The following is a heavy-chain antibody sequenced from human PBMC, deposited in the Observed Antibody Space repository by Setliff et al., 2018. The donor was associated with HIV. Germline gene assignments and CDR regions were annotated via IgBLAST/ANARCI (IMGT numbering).Heavy chain of an antibody. J-gene: IGHJ5*02. Sequence: GASVKVSCKTAGYTSTAYFLQWVRQAPGQGLEWIGWISPNTGDTGIALKFQGRVTMTRDTSTSTTYLELDRLTYDDTAIYYCARGGYYTSGTWFDPWGQGTLVTVSS. CDR2: ISPNTGDT. D-gene: IGHD3-10*01. CDR3: ARGGYYTSGTWFDP. CDR1: GYTSTAYF. V-gene: IGHV1-2*02.